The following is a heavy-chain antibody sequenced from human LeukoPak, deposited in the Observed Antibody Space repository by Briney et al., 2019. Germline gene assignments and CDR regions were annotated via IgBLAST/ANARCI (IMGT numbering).Heavy chain of an antibody. J-gene: IGHJ6*02. CDR1: GGSISSGGYY. D-gene: IGHD1-7*01. CDR2: IYYSGST. CDR3: ARDNWNYGSSMDV. V-gene: IGHV4-31*03. Sequence: SQTLSLTYTVSGGSISSGGYYWSWIRQHPGKGLEWIGYIYYSGSTYYNPSLKSRVTISVDTSKNQFSLKLSSVTAADTAVYYCARDNWNYGSSMDVWGQGTTVTVSS.